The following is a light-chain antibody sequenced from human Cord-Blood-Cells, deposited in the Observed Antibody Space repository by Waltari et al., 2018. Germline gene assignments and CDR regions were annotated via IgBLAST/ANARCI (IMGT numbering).Light chain of an antibody. CDR2: AAS. CDR1: QSIRSY. CDR3: QQSYSTPLT. V-gene: IGKV1-39*01. J-gene: IGKJ4*01. Sequence: DMQRSQCPSELSACVGDRFTITCRASQSIRSYLNWYQQKRGKAPKLLSYAASSLQSGVPSRFSGSESGTDCTLSISSLQPKDFSTYYCQQSYSTPLTCGGRIKVEIK.